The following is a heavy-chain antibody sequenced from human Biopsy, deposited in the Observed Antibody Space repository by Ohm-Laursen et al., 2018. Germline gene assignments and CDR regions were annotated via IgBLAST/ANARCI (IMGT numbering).Heavy chain of an antibody. CDR3: AADINVWNVNY. J-gene: IGHJ4*02. CDR1: GYTFTSYG. CDR2: INTENGNT. D-gene: IGHD1-1*01. V-gene: IGHV1-18*01. Sequence: ASVKVSCKASGYTFTSYGISWVRQAPGQGLEWMGWINTENGNTIYAQSLQGRVTMTADTSTSTAYMELRSLRSEDTAVYYCAADINVWNVNYWGQGTQVTVSS.